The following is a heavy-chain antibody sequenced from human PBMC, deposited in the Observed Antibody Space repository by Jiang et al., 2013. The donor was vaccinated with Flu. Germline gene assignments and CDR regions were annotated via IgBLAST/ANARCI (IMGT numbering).Heavy chain of an antibody. CDR1: SSYA. Sequence: SSYAISWVRQAPGQGLEWMGRIIPILGIANYAQKFQGRVTITADKSTSTAYMELSSLRSEDTAVYYCAFGRWLQDWYFDLWGRGTLVTVSS. J-gene: IGHJ2*01. CDR3: AFGRWLQDWYFDL. V-gene: IGHV1-69*04. CDR2: IIPILGIA. D-gene: IGHD5-24*01.